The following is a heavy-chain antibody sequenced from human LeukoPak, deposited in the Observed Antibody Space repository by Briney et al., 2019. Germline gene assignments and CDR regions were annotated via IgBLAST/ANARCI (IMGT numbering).Heavy chain of an antibody. D-gene: IGHD5/OR15-5a*01. V-gene: IGHV1-46*01. J-gene: IGHJ4*02. CDR3: ARATLYDYYFNY. Sequence: ASVKVSCKASGYTFTDYYMHWVRQAPGQGLEWMGIINPSGGSTSYAQKFQGRVTMTRDTSTSTVYMELSSLRSEGTAVHYCARATLYDYYFNYWGQGTLVTVSS. CDR1: GYTFTDYY. CDR2: INPSGGST.